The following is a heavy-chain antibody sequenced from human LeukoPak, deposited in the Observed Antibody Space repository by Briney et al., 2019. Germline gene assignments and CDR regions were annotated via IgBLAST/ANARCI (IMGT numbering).Heavy chain of an antibody. V-gene: IGHV3-21*01. CDR1: GFTSSTYG. D-gene: IGHD2-15*01. Sequence: PGRSLKLSCAASGFTSSTYGMSWVRQAPGKGLEWVSSISSSSSYIYYADSVKGRFTISRDNAKNSLYLQMNSLRAEDTAVYYCARGYCSGGSCYHFFDYWGQGTLVTVSS. CDR3: ARGYCSGGSCYHFFDY. CDR2: ISSSSSYI. J-gene: IGHJ4*02.